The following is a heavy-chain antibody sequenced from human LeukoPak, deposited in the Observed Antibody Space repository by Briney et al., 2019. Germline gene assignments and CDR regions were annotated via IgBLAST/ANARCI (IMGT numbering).Heavy chain of an antibody. CDR3: TRDHCRGDNCPSFDY. Sequence: ASVKVSCKPSRYTFTSFGISWVRQAPGQGVEWMGWIGGYNGDTNYAQKFQGRVTMTTDASTSTAYMDLRSLRSDDTAVYYCTRDHCRGDNCPSFDYWGQGTLVTVSS. J-gene: IGHJ4*02. CDR2: IGGYNGDT. CDR1: RYTFTSFG. V-gene: IGHV1-18*04. D-gene: IGHD2-15*01.